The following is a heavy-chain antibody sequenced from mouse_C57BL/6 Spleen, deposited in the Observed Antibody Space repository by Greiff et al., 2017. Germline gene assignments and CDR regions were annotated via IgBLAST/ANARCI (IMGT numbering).Heavy chain of an antibody. J-gene: IGHJ2*01. D-gene: IGHD1-1*01. CDR3: ARSRYYVRYYFDY. V-gene: IGHV1-80*01. CDR1: GYAFSSYW. Sequence: QVQLQQSGAELVKPGASVKISCKASGYAFSSYWMNWVKQRPGKGLEWIGQIYPGDGDTNYNGKFKGKATLTADKSSSTAYMQLSSLTSEDSAVYFCARSRYYVRYYFDYWGQGTTLTVSS. CDR2: IYPGDGDT.